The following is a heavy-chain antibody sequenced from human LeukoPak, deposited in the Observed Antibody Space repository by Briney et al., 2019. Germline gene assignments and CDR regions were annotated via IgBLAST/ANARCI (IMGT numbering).Heavy chain of an antibody. D-gene: IGHD6-19*01. CDR2: INSDGSRT. J-gene: IGHJ3*02. CDR1: KFSFSSYW. CDR3: AILPGIAVAEGAFDI. V-gene: IGHV3-74*01. Sequence: PPGGSLRLSCAASKFSFSSYWMHWVRQAPGKGLVWVSRINSDGSRTNYADSVKGRFTISRDNAKNTLYLQMNSLRAEDTAVYYCAILPGIAVAEGAFDIWGQGTMVTVSS.